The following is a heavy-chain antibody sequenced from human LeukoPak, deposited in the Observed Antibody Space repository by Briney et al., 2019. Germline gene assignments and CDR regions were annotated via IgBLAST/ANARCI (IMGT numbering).Heavy chain of an antibody. CDR2: IYYSGST. D-gene: IGHD2-15*01. Sequence: SETLSLTCAVYGGSFSGYYWGWIRQPPGKGLEWIGSIYYSGSTYYNPSLKSRVTISVDTSKNQFSLKLSSVTAADTAVYYCATASPVVAAVNIHAFDIWGQGTMVTVSS. CDR3: ATASPVVAAVNIHAFDI. CDR1: GGSFSGYY. J-gene: IGHJ3*02. V-gene: IGHV4-39*01.